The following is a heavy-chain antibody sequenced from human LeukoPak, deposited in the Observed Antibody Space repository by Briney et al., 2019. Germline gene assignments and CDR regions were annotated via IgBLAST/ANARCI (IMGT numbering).Heavy chain of an antibody. J-gene: IGHJ6*03. V-gene: IGHV4-39*01. Sequence: TSETLSLTCTVSGGSISSSSYYWGWIRQPPGKGLEWIGSIYYSGSTYYNPSLKSRVTISVDTSKNQFSLKLSSVTAADTAVYYCARQGRDGYKVYYMDVWGKGTTVTVSS. CDR2: IYYSGST. CDR1: GGSISSSSYY. D-gene: IGHD5-24*01. CDR3: ARQGRDGYKVYYMDV.